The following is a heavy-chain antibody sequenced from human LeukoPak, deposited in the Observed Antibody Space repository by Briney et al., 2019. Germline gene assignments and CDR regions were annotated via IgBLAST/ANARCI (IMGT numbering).Heavy chain of an antibody. CDR2: ISSDGSEN. D-gene: IGHD6-19*01. CDR1: GFTFSSYG. V-gene: IGHV3-30*03. J-gene: IGHJ5*02. Sequence: GRSLRLSCAASGFTFSSYGMHWVRQAPGKGLDWLAVISSDGSENYYADSVKGRFTISRDNAKNTLYLQMNSLRAEDTAVYYCARGKAVAGTFSWFDPWGQGTLVTVAS. CDR3: ARGKAVAGTFSWFDP.